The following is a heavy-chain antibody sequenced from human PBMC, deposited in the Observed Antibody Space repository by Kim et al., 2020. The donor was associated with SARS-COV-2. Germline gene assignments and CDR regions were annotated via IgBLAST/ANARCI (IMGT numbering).Heavy chain of an antibody. Sequence: SETLSLTCAVSGGSISSSNWWSWVRQPPGKGLEWIGEIYHSGSTNYNPSLKSRVTISVDKSKNQFSLKLSSVTAADTAVYYCARDSTTPGGSYFRVGSDWFDPWGQGTLVTVSS. V-gene: IGHV4-4*02. CDR3: ARDSTTPGGSYFRVGSDWFDP. J-gene: IGHJ5*02. CDR2: IYHSGST. CDR1: GGSISSSNW. D-gene: IGHD1-26*01.